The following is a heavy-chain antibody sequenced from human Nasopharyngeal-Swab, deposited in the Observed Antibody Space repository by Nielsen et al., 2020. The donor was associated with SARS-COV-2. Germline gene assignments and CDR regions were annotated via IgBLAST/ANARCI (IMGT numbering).Heavy chain of an antibody. CDR3: AKRFGLVKNYYYYYGVDV. CDR2: MSHDGSNK. V-gene: IGHV3-30*18. Sequence: GGSLRLSCTASGFTLSSYGMHWVRQSPGKGLEWVAVMSHDGSNKLYADSVKGRFTISRDNSKNTLYLQMNSLRVEDTAVYYCAKRFGLVKNYYYYYGVDVWGQGTTVTVAS. J-gene: IGHJ6*02. CDR1: GFTLSSYG. D-gene: IGHD3/OR15-3a*01.